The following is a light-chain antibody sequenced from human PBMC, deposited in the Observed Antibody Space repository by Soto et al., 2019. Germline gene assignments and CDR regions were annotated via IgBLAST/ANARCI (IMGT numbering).Light chain of an antibody. CDR1: RSNIGTNY. J-gene: IGLJ1*01. V-gene: IGLV1-47*01. Sequence: QSVLTQPPSASGTPGQRVSISCSGSRSNIGTNYVSWYQLLPGTAPKLLIYMNNQRPSRVPDRFSGSKSGTSASLAISGLRSEDEADYYCAAWDDSLSGFYVFGTGTKVTVL. CDR3: AAWDDSLSGFYV. CDR2: MNN.